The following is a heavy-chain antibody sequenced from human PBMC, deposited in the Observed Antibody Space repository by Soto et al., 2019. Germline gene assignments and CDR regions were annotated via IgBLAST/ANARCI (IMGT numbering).Heavy chain of an antibody. CDR2: ISSDESDK. J-gene: IGHJ6*03. D-gene: IGHD2-21*01. V-gene: IGHV3-30*18. Sequence: QLVESGGGVVQPGRSLRLSCAASGFTFSSYGMHWVRQAPGKGLEWVAVISSDESDKYYADSVRGRFTISRDNSKNTLYLQMNSLRAEDTGMYYCAKCVSFHCHFYYYMDVWGKGTTVTVSS. CDR3: AKCVSFHCHFYYYMDV. CDR1: GFTFSSYG.